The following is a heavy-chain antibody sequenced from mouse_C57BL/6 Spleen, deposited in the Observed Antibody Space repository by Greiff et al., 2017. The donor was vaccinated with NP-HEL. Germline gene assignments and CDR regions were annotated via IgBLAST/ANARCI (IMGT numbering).Heavy chain of an antibody. D-gene: IGHD2-3*01. J-gene: IGHJ4*01. Sequence: EVQRVESGGGLVQPGGSLKLSCAASGFTFSDYYMYWVRQTPEKRLEWVAYISNGGGSTYYPDTVKGRFTISSDNAKNTLYLQMSRLKSEDTAMYYCASPRWLLRNYYAMDYWGQGTSVTVSS. V-gene: IGHV5-12*01. CDR2: ISNGGGST. CDR1: GFTFSDYY. CDR3: ASPRWLLRNYYAMDY.